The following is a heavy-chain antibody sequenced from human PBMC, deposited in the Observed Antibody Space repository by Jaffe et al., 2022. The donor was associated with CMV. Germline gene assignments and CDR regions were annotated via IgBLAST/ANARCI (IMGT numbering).Heavy chain of an antibody. Sequence: QVQLVQSGAEVKKPGASVKVSCKASGYTFTSYYMHWVRQAPGQGLEWMGIINPSGGSTSYAQKFQGRVTMTRDTSTSTVYMELSSLRSEDTAVYYCARVSFRVGATYVHYYYGMDVWGQGTTVTVSS. CDR2: INPSGGST. CDR1: GYTFTSYY. V-gene: IGHV1-46*01. J-gene: IGHJ6*02. CDR3: ARVSFRVGATYVHYYYGMDV. D-gene: IGHD1-26*01.